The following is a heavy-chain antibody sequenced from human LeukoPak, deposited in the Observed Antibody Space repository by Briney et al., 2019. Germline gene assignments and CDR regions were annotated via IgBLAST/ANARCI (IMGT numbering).Heavy chain of an antibody. D-gene: IGHD6-19*01. CDR3: ARRYPYSSAWHPSAFDV. CDR1: AFTVSSNY. V-gene: IGHV3-66*01. J-gene: IGHJ3*01. CDR2: IYSGGTT. Sequence: GGSLRLSCAASAFTVSSNYMSWVRQAPGKGLEWVSIIYSGGTTYYADSEKGRFTISRDNSKNTLYLQMNSLRAEDTAVYYCARRYPYSSAWHPSAFDVWGQGTMVTVSS.